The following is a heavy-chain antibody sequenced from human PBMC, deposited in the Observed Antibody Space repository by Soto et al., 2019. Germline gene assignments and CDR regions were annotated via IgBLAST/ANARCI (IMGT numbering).Heavy chain of an antibody. CDR3: AKMDIVVVPATQNWFDP. Sequence: QVQLVESGGGVVQPGRSLRLSCAASGFTFSSYGMHWVRQAPGKGLEWVAVISYDGSNKYYADSVKGRFTISRDNSKNTLYLQMNSLRAEDTAVNYCAKMDIVVVPATQNWFDPWGQGTLVTVSS. J-gene: IGHJ5*02. CDR1: GFTFSSYG. V-gene: IGHV3-30*18. D-gene: IGHD2-2*03. CDR2: ISYDGSNK.